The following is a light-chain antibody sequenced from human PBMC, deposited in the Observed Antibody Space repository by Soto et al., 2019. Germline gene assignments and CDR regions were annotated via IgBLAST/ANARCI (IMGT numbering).Light chain of an antibody. CDR1: QSVSNN. Sequence: ERVMTQSPATLSVSPGERATLTCRASQSVSNNLAWYQQKPGQAPRLLIFGASTRATGIPARFSGSGSGTEFTLTISSLQSEDFAVYYCQQYNNWPSITFGQGTRLEI. J-gene: IGKJ5*01. CDR3: QQYNNWPSIT. CDR2: GAS. V-gene: IGKV3-15*01.